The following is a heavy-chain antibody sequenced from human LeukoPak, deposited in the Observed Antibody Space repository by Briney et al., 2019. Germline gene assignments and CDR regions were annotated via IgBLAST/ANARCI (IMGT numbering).Heavy chain of an antibody. V-gene: IGHV4-38-2*01. J-gene: IGHJ6*03. CDR1: GYSISSGYY. D-gene: IGHD2-15*01. CDR3: ARGRAVAATGSLYYYYMDV. Sequence: PSETLSLTCAVSGYSISSGYYWGWIWQPPGKGLEWIGSIYHSGSTYYNPSLKSRVTISVDTSKNQFSLKLSSVTAADTAVYYCARGRAVAATGSLYYYYMDVWGKGTTVTVSS. CDR2: IYHSGST.